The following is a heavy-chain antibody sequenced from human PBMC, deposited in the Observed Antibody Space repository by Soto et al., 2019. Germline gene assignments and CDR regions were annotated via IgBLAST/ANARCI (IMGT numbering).Heavy chain of an antibody. Sequence: PGGSLRLSCAASGFTFSTYAMSWVRQTAGKGLEWVSIISGSGDSTYYADSVKGRFTISRDNSKNTLYLQMNSLRAEDTAVYYCANQVVAARPGAFDIWGQGTMVTVSS. J-gene: IGHJ3*02. V-gene: IGHV3-23*01. CDR2: ISGSGDST. CDR1: GFTFSTYA. D-gene: IGHD2-15*01. CDR3: ANQVVAARPGAFDI.